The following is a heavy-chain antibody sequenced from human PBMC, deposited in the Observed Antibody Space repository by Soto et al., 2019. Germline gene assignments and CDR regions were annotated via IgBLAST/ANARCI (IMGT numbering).Heavy chain of an antibody. V-gene: IGHV3-30*03. CDR3: VGGQYYFDY. CDR1: GFPFTTYG. J-gene: IGHJ4*02. Sequence: QVQLVESGGGVVQPGRSLRLSCAASGFPFTTYGMHWVREGPGKGLEWVAVISYDGSNRFYADSVKGRFTISRDNSKNMLFLQMNSLRPEDTALYYCVGGQYYFDYRGQGTLVIV. CDR2: ISYDGSNR. D-gene: IGHD3-10*01.